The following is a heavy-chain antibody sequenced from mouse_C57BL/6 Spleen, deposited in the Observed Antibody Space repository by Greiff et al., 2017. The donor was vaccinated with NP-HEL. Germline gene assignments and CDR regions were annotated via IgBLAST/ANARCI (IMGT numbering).Heavy chain of an antibody. CDR3: AGGVYYDYYYAMDY. D-gene: IGHD1-1*01. V-gene: IGHV1-55*01. CDR2: IYPGSGST. CDR1: GYTFTSYW. Sequence: QVQLQQPGAELVKLGASVKMSCKASGYTFTSYWITWVKQRPGQGLEWIGDIYPGSGSTNYNEKFKSKATLTVDTSSSTAYMQLISLTSEDSAVYYSAGGVYYDYYYAMDYWGQGTSVTVSS. J-gene: IGHJ4*01.